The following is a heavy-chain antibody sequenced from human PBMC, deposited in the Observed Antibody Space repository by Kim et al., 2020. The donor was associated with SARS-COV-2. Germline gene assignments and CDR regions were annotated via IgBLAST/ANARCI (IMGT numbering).Heavy chain of an antibody. CDR3: ARDATVVTPSYYYGMDV. J-gene: IGHJ6*02. D-gene: IGHD4-17*01. V-gene: IGHV1-69*01. Sequence: FQGRVTITADESTSTAYMELSSLRSEDTAVYYCARDATVVTPSYYYGMDVWGQGTTVTVSS.